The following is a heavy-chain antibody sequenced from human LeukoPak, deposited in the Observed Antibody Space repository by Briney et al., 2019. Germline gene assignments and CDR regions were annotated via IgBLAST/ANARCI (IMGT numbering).Heavy chain of an antibody. Sequence: PSETLSLTCTVSGGSISSYYWSWVRQPPGKGLEWIGYIYYSGSTNYNPSLKSRVTISVDTSKNQFSLKLSSVTAADTAVYYCARAARYSSSWYPDYWGQGTLVTVSS. CDR1: GGSISSYY. J-gene: IGHJ4*02. D-gene: IGHD6-13*01. CDR3: ARAARYSSSWYPDY. V-gene: IGHV4-59*01. CDR2: IYYSGST.